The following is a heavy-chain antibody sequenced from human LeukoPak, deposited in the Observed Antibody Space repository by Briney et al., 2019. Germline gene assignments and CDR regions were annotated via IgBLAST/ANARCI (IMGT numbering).Heavy chain of an antibody. CDR2: ISGSGGST. CDR1: GFTFSSYA. CDR3: AKDPVRGEQAFDI. V-gene: IGHV3-23*01. Sequence: QPGGSLRLSCAASGFTFSSYAMSWVRQAPGKGLEWVSAISGSGGSTYYADSVKGRFTISRDNSKNTLYLQMHSLRAEDTAVYYCAKDPVRGEQAFDIWGQGTMVTVSS. D-gene: IGHD3-10*01. J-gene: IGHJ3*02.